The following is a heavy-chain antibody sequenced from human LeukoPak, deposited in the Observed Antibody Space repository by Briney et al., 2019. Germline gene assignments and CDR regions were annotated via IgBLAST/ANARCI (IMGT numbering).Heavy chain of an antibody. V-gene: IGHV1-18*01. CDR3: ARDLEHCRNIICSNSAY. D-gene: IGHD2-2*01. CDR1: GYTFTSSG. J-gene: IGHJ4*02. Sequence: VSVKVSCKASGYTFTSSGISWVRQAPGQGLEWMGWISPYNGHTNYAQKLQGRVTMTTDTSTNTVYMDLRSLRSDDTAVYYCARDLEHCRNIICSNSAYWGQGTLVTVSS. CDR2: ISPYNGHT.